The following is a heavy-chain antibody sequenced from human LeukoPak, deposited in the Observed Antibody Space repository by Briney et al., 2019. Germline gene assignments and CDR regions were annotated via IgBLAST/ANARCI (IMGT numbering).Heavy chain of an antibody. CDR2: IYYSGST. Sequence: SETLSLTCTVSGGSISSYYWSWIRQPPGKGLEWIGYIYYSGSTNYNPSLKSRVTISVDTSKNQFSLKLSSVTAADTAVYYCARHSQVTMVRGSAEFDYWGQGTLVTVSS. CDR1: GGSISSYY. CDR3: ARHSQVTMVRGSAEFDY. J-gene: IGHJ4*02. V-gene: IGHV4-59*08. D-gene: IGHD3-10*01.